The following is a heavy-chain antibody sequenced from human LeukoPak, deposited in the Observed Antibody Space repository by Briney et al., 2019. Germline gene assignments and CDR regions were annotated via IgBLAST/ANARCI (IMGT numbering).Heavy chain of an antibody. D-gene: IGHD1-26*01. CDR2: VSRSSSDT. CDR1: GFTFSGFG. J-gene: IGHJ4*02. Sequence: GGSLRLSCAASGFTFSGFGMNWVRQAPGKGLEWVSSVSRSSSDTYYADSVKGRFTISRDNAKNTLYLQLNSLRAEDTAVYYCASGTIVGARGADNWGQGTLVTVSS. CDR3: ASGTIVGARGADN. V-gene: IGHV3-21*01.